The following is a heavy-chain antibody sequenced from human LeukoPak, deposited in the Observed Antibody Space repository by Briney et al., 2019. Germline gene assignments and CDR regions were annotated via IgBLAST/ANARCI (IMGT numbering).Heavy chain of an antibody. D-gene: IGHD2-15*01. CDR3: ARDDPRYCSGGSCYGFLDY. V-gene: IGHV3-66*01. CDR1: GFTVSSNY. J-gene: IGHJ4*02. Sequence: QSGRSLRLSCAASGFTVSSNYMSWVRQAPGKGLEWVSVIYSGGSTYYADSVKGRFTISRDNSKDTLYLQMNSLRAEDTAVYYCARDDPRYCSGGSCYGFLDYWGQGTLVTVSS. CDR2: IYSGGST.